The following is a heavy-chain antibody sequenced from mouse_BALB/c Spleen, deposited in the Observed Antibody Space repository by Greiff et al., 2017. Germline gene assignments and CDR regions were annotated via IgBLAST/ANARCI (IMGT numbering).Heavy chain of an antibody. V-gene: IGHV1-80*01. CDR1: GYAFSSYW. D-gene: IGHD1-1*01. J-gene: IGHJ2*01. Sequence: QVQLQQSGAELVRPGSSVKISCKASGYAFSSYWMNWVKQRPGQGLEWIGQIYPGDGDTNYNGKIKGKATLTADKSSSTAYMQLSSLTSEDSAVYFCARITTVVARDYWGQGTTLTVSS. CDR3: ARITTVVARDY. CDR2: IYPGDGDT.